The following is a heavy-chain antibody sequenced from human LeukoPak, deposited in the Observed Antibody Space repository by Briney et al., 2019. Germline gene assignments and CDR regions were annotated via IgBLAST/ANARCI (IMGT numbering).Heavy chain of an antibody. D-gene: IGHD6-13*01. J-gene: IGHJ4*02. V-gene: IGHV4-59*02. Sequence: PSETLSLTCTVSGGSVSSYYWSWIRQPPGKGLEWIGYMYYSGSTNYNPSLKSRVTISVDTSKNQFSLKLSSVTAADTAVYYCARAFRYSSSFDYWGQGTLVTVSS. CDR2: MYYSGST. CDR3: ARAFRYSSSFDY. CDR1: GGSVSSYY.